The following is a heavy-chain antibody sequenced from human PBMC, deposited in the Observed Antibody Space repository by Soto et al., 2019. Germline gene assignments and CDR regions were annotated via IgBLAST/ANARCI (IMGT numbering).Heavy chain of an antibody. D-gene: IGHD2-2*01. J-gene: IGHJ5*02. CDR1: GGSISSYY. Sequence: PSETLSLTCTVSGGSISSYYWSWIRQPPGKGLEWIGYIYYSGSTNYNPSLKSRVTISVDTSKNQFSLKLSSVTAADTAVYYCAREYCSSTSCYGWFDPWGQGTLVTVSS. CDR2: IYYSGST. V-gene: IGHV4-59*08. CDR3: AREYCSSTSCYGWFDP.